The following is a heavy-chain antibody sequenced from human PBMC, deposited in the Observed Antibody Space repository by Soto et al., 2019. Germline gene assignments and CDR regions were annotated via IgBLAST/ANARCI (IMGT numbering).Heavy chain of an antibody. D-gene: IGHD4-4*01. J-gene: IGHJ6*03. CDR2: IWYDGSNK. V-gene: IGHV3-33*01. CDR1: GFTFSSYG. CDR3: ARAFLDYSNYLLKELTRYYYYYMDV. Sequence: GGSLRLSCAASGFTFSSYGMHWVRQAPGKGLEWVAVIWYDGSNKYYADSVKGRFTISRDNSKNTLYLQMNSLRAEDTAVYYCARAFLDYSNYLLKELTRYYYYYMDVWGKGTTVTVSS.